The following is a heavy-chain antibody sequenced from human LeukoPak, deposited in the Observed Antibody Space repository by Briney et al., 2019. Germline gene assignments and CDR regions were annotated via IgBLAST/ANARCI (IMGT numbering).Heavy chain of an antibody. V-gene: IGHV4-59*01. CDR1: GGSISSYY. J-gene: IGHJ5*02. CDR2: IYYSGST. CDR3: ATSSGWYPWFDP. Sequence: SSETLSLTCTVSGGSISSYYWSWIRQPPGKGLEWIGYIYYSGSTNYNPSLKSRVTISVDTSKNQFSLKLSSVTAADTAVYYCATSSGWYPWFDPWGQGTLVTVSS. D-gene: IGHD6-19*01.